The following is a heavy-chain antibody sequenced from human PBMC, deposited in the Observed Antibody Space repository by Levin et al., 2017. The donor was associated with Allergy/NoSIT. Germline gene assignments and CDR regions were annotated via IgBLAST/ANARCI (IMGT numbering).Heavy chain of an antibody. CDR3: ARNHVVYYYYGMDV. V-gene: IGHV1-8*01. CDR2: MNPNSGNT. CDR1: GYTFTSYD. J-gene: IGHJ6*02. Sequence: GESLKISCKASGYTFTSYDINWVRQATGQGLEWMGWMNPNSGNTGYAQKFQGRVTMTRNTSISTAYMELSSLRSEDTAVYYCARNHVVYYYYGMDVWGQGTTVTVSS. D-gene: IGHD2-21*01.